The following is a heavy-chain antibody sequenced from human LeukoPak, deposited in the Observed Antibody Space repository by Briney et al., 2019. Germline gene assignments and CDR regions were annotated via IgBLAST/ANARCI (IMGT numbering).Heavy chain of an antibody. D-gene: IGHD1-26*01. Sequence: PGGSLRLSCAASGFTFSSYGMHWVRQAPGKGLEWVAVISYDGSNKYYADSVKGRFTISRDNSKNTLYLQMNSLRAEDTAVYYCARESEAPTSYYYYGMDVWGQGTTVTVSS. CDR3: ARESEAPTSYYYYGMDV. J-gene: IGHJ6*02. CDR1: GFTFSSYG. V-gene: IGHV3-30*03. CDR2: ISYDGSNK.